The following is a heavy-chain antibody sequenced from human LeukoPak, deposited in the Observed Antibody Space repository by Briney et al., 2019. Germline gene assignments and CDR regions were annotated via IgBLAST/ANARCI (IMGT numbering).Heavy chain of an antibody. Sequence: SETLSLTCAVYGGSFSGYYWSWIRQPPGKGLERIGEINHSGSTNYNPSLKSRVTISVDTSKNQFSLKLSSVTAADTAVYYCARAPYYDFWSGYSVLNWFDPWGQGTLVTVSS. J-gene: IGHJ5*02. V-gene: IGHV4-34*01. D-gene: IGHD3-3*01. CDR3: ARAPYYDFWSGYSVLNWFDP. CDR1: GGSFSGYY. CDR2: INHSGST.